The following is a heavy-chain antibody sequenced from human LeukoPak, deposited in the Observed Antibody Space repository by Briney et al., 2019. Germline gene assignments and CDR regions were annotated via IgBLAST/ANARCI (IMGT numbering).Heavy chain of an antibody. V-gene: IGHV4-38-2*01. Sequence: SETLSLTCAVSGYSISSGYYWGWIRQPPGKGLEWIGSIYYSGRTYYNPSLKSRVTISVDTSKNQFSLKLSSVSAADTAVYYCARLDYDSSGYYLGGYYFDYWGQGTLVTVSS. CDR1: GYSISSGYY. CDR2: IYYSGRT. CDR3: ARLDYDSSGYYLGGYYFDY. J-gene: IGHJ4*02. D-gene: IGHD3-22*01.